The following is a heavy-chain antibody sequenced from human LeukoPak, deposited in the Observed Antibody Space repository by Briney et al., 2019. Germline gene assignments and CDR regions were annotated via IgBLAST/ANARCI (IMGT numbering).Heavy chain of an antibody. Sequence: RGESPKISCKGSGYSFTSYWISWVRQMPGKGLEWMGRIDPSDSYTNYSPSFQGHVTISADKSISTAYLQWSSLKASDTAMYYCAMREGLYYDSSGYLDYWGQGTLVTVSS. D-gene: IGHD3-22*01. CDR1: GYSFTSYW. V-gene: IGHV5-10-1*01. CDR2: IDPSDSYT. J-gene: IGHJ4*02. CDR3: AMREGLYYDSSGYLDY.